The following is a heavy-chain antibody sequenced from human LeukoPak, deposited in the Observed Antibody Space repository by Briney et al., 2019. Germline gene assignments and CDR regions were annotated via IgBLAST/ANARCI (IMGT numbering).Heavy chain of an antibody. CDR3: AKVRTQYCPSGNCFEYYFDN. J-gene: IGHJ4*02. D-gene: IGHD2-15*01. Sequence: PGGSLRLSCATSGFTFNNFAMHWVRQAPCKGLEWVAAMSHDGRNQYYAVSVKGRFTISRDISKNTLYLQMSSLRPDDTAVYVCAKVRTQYCPSGNCFEYYFDNWGQGTQVTVSS. V-gene: IGHV3-30*18. CDR2: MSHDGRNQ. CDR1: GFTFNNFA.